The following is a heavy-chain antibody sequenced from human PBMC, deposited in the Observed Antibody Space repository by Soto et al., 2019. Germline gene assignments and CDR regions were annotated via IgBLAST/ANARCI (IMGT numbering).Heavy chain of an antibody. D-gene: IGHD5-12*01. CDR2: ISANNGNT. V-gene: IGHV1-18*01. J-gene: IGHJ4*02. CDR1: GYTFTTYG. CDR3: ARECRGYEDY. Sequence: QVQLVQSGAEVKKPGASVKVSCKTSGYTFTTYGISWVRQAPGQGFEWMGWISANNGNTNHAQKFRGRISMTTDTSTSTAYMEVRSLRSDDTAVYYCARECRGYEDYWGQGTLVIVSS.